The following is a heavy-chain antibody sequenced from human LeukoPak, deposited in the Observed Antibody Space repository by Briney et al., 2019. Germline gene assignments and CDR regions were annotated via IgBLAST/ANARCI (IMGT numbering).Heavy chain of an antibody. D-gene: IGHD4-17*01. J-gene: IGHJ6*03. Sequence: GGSLRLSCAASGFSFSSYSMNWVRQAPGKGLEWVSSISRSSTYIYYADSVKGRFTISRDNAKNSLYLQMNSLRAEDTAVYYCARVRGDYGEDSYYYYMDVWGKGTTVTISS. CDR3: ARVRGDYGEDSYYYYMDV. CDR1: GFSFSSYS. CDR2: ISRSSTYI. V-gene: IGHV3-21*01.